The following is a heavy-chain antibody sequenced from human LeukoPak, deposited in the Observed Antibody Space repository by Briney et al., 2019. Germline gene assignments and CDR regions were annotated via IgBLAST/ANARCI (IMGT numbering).Heavy chain of an antibody. V-gene: IGHV3-23*01. CDR3: AKGLRTGVGPYMGYHYYMDV. Sequence: GGSLRLSCAASGFTFSSYAMSWVRQAPGKGLKWVSTINDNGDGTYYAGSVKGRFTISRDNSYNTVSLQMNSLRDEDTGVYYCAKGLRTGVGPYMGYHYYMDVWGKGATVTVSS. CDR2: INDNGDGT. CDR1: GFTFSSYA. J-gene: IGHJ6*03. D-gene: IGHD3-16*01.